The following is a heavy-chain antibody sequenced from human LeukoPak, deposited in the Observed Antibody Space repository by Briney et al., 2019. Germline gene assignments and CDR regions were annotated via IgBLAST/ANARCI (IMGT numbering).Heavy chain of an antibody. Sequence: GGSLRLSCAASGFTFSSYAMSWVRQAPGKGLEWVSAISGSGGSTYYADSVKGRFTISRDNAKNSLYLQMNSLRAEDTAVYYCARDKDAATPRFDAFDIWGQGTMVTVSS. D-gene: IGHD6-25*01. CDR3: ARDKDAATPRFDAFDI. V-gene: IGHV3-23*01. CDR2: ISGSGGST. CDR1: GFTFSSYA. J-gene: IGHJ3*02.